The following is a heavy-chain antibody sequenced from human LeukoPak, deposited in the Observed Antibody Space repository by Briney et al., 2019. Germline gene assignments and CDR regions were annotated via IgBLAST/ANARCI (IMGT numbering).Heavy chain of an antibody. D-gene: IGHD3-10*01. Sequence: SETLSLTCAVYSGSFSGYYWSWLRQPPGKGLEWIGEIYHSGSTNYNPSLKSRVTISVDTSKNQFSLKLNSVTAADTAVYYCARGFATMVRGVVLDFWGQGTLVTVSS. CDR3: ARGFATMVRGVVLDF. J-gene: IGHJ4*02. CDR1: SGSFSGYY. V-gene: IGHV4-34*01. CDR2: IYHSGST.